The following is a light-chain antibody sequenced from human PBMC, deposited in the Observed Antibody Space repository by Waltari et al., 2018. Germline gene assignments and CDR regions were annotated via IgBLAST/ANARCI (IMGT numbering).Light chain of an antibody. CDR1: YSNIGSHV. CDR2: RSA. J-gene: IGLJ3*02. V-gene: IGLV1-44*01. CDR3: ASWDDSLNGHWV. Sequence: QSVLTQPPSASGTPGQRVTISCSGRYSNIGSHVVTWSQQLPGKAPKLLIYRSARRPSGVPVRFSGSKSCSSASLAIDGLHSEDEADYYCASWDDSLNGHWVFGGGTKVTVL.